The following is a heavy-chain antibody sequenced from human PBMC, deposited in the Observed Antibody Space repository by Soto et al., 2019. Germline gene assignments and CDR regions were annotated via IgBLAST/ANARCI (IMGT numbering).Heavy chain of an antibody. Sequence: QVQLQESGPGLVKPSETLSLTCTVSGGSISSYYWSWIRQPPGKGLEWIGYIYYSGSTNYNPSLKSRVTISVDTSKNQFSLKLSSVTAADTAVYYSARGGNPGYFDYWGQGTLVTVSS. D-gene: IGHD2-15*01. CDR2: IYYSGST. CDR1: GGSISSYY. V-gene: IGHV4-59*01. J-gene: IGHJ4*02. CDR3: ARGGNPGYFDY.